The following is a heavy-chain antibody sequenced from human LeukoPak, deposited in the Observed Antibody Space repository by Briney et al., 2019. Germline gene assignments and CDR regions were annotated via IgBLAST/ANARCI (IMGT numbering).Heavy chain of an antibody. V-gene: IGHV3-48*02. CDR1: GSTFSNYV. D-gene: IGHD3-9*01. CDR2: INHNGEMI. CDR3: ARDNDWAFHY. J-gene: IGHJ4*02. Sequence: GGSLRLSCAASGSTFSNYVMSWVRQAPVKGLEWVSYINHNGEMIFYPDFVKGRFTISRDNAKNSLYLQMNSLRDEDTAVYYCARDNDWAFHYWGQGTLVTVSS.